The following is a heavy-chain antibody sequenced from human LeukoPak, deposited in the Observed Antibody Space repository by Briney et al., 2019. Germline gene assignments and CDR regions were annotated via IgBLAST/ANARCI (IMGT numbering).Heavy chain of an antibody. CDR3: ARSEYSSSWYGDYYYYYMDV. Sequence: PGGSLRLSCAASGVTFSSYTMNWVRQAPGKGLEGVSCISSSSSYIYYADSLKGGFTISRDHAKNSLYLQMNSLRAEDTAVYYCARSEYSSSWYGDYYYYYMDVWGKGTTVTVSS. V-gene: IGHV3-21*01. CDR1: GVTFSSYT. J-gene: IGHJ6*03. D-gene: IGHD6-13*01. CDR2: ISSSSSYI.